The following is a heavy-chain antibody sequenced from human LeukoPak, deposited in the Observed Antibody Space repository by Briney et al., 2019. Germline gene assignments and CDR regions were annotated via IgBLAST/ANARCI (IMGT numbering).Heavy chain of an antibody. J-gene: IGHJ6*03. V-gene: IGHV1-18*01. D-gene: IGHD3-3*01. Sequence: ASVKVSCKASGYTFTSYGISWVRQAPGQGLEWMVWISAYNGNTNYAQKLQGRVTMTTDTSTSTAYMELRSLRSDDTAVYYCARENTIFGVVTPYYYYYMDVWGKGTTVTVSS. CDR2: ISAYNGNT. CDR3: ARENTIFGVVTPYYYYYMDV. CDR1: GYTFTSYG.